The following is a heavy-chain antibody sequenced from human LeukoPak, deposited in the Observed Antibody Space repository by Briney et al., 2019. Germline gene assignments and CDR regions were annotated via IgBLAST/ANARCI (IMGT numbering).Heavy chain of an antibody. Sequence: GGSLRLSCAASGFTFSSYWMSWVRQAPGKGLEWAANTKQDGGEKYYVDSVKGRFTISRDNAKNSLYLQMNSLGAEDTALYYCAREVTASSFDILGQGTMVTVSS. CDR2: TKQDGGEK. CDR1: GFTFSSYW. J-gene: IGHJ3*02. CDR3: AREVTASSFDI. V-gene: IGHV3-7*01. D-gene: IGHD2-21*02.